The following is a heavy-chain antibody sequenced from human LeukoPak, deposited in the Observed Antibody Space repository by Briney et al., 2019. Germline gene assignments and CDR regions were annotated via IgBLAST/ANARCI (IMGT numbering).Heavy chain of an antibody. CDR3: ARAHSSSDYFDY. CDR1: GGSISSSSYY. CDR2: IYTGGSA. J-gene: IGHJ4*02. D-gene: IGHD6-19*01. V-gene: IGHV3-53*03. Sequence: ASETLSLTCTVSGGSISSSSYYWGWIRQPPGKGLEWVSVIYTGGSAYYADSVEGRFTISRDNSKNMLYLQMNSLRAEDTAVYYCARAHSSSDYFDYWGQGILVIVSS.